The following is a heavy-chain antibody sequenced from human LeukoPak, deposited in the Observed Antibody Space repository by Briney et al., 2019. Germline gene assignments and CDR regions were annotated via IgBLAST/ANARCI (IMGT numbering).Heavy chain of an antibody. J-gene: IGHJ4*02. D-gene: IGHD1-20*01. CDR1: GFTFSNYY. V-gene: IGHV3-74*03. Sequence: PGGSLRLSCAASGFTFSNYYVHWVRQPPGKGLVWVSLINSDGRDTTYVDSVKGRFTISRDNAKNTVYLQMNSLRAEDTAVYYCATFGYNWNLGYWGQGTLVTVSS. CDR2: INSDGRDT. CDR3: ATFGYNWNLGY.